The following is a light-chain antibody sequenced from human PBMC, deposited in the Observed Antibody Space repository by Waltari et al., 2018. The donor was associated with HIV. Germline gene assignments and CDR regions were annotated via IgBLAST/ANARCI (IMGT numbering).Light chain of an antibody. CDR2: ENN. J-gene: IGLJ3*02. Sequence: QSVLTQSPSVSAAPGQKVTISCSGSSSNIGNNYVSWYQQFPATAPKLLIYENNKRPSGSPDRFSGSKSGTSATLGITGLQTGDEANYYCGTWDSSLSASVFGGGTELTVL. CDR1: SSNIGNNY. CDR3: GTWDSSLSASV. V-gene: IGLV1-51*02.